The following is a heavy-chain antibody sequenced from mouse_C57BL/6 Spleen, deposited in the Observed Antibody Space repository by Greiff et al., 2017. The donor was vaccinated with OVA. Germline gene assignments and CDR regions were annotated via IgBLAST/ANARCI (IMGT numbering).Heavy chain of an antibody. D-gene: IGHD6-1*01. CDR1: GYTFTSYG. Sequence: QVQLKQSGAELARPGASVKLSCKASGYTFTSYGISWVKQRTGQGLEWIGEIYPRSGNTYYNEKFKGKATLTADKSSSTAYMELRSLTSEDSAVYVCAREGANSSWFAYWGQGTLVTVSA. CDR3: AREGANSSWFAY. J-gene: IGHJ3*01. CDR2: IYPRSGNT. V-gene: IGHV1-81*01.